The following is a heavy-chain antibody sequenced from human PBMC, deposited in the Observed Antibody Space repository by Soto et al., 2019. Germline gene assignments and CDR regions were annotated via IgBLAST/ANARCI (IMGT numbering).Heavy chain of an antibody. D-gene: IGHD3-10*01. CDR2: ISYDGSNK. J-gene: IGHJ4*02. CDR1: GFTFSSYA. CDR3: ARDLVSSRGY. Sequence: QVQLVESGGGVVQPGRSLRLSCAASGFTFSSYAMQWVRQAPGKGLEWVAVISYDGSNKYYADSVKGRFTISRDNSKNTLYLQMNSLRAEDTAVYYCARDLVSSRGYWGQGTLVTVSS. V-gene: IGHV3-30-3*01.